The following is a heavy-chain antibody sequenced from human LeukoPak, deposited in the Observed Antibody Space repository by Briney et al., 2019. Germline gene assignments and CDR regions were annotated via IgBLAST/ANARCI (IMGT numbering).Heavy chain of an antibody. J-gene: IGHJ4*02. CDR2: INPNSGGT. CDR3: ARDLLGFLEWSFDY. Sequence: ASVKVSCKASGYTFTGYYMHWVRQAPGQGLEWMGWINPNSGGTNYAQKFQGRVTMTRDTSISTTYMELSRLRSDDTAVYYCARDLLGFLEWSFDYWGQGTLVTVSS. CDR1: GYTFTGYY. D-gene: IGHD3-3*01. V-gene: IGHV1-2*02.